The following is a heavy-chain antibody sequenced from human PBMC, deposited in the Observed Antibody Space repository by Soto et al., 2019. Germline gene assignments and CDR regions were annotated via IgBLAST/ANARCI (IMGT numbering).Heavy chain of an antibody. Sequence: ASVKVSFKASRYTFTSYAMHWVRQAPGQRLEWMGWSNAGNGNTKYSQEFQGRVTITRDTSASTAYMELNSLKPEDTAIYYCARDLLVGGIEYYFDFWGQGTQVTVSS. D-gene: IGHD1-26*01. J-gene: IGHJ4*02. V-gene: IGHV1-3*01. CDR2: SNAGNGNT. CDR3: ARDLLVGGIEYYFDF. CDR1: RYTFTSYA.